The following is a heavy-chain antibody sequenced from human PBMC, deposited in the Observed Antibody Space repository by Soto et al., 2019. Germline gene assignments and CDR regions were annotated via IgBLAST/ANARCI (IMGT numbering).Heavy chain of an antibody. V-gene: IGHV4-59*01. Sequence: SEPLCLTCTVSGGSISSYYWSWIRQPPGKGLEWIGYIYYSGSTNYNPSLKSRVTISVDTSKNQFSLKMSSVTAADTAVYYCARLATSSYIDYWGQGTVLTISS. D-gene: IGHD2-15*01. CDR2: IYYSGST. CDR1: GGSISSYY. CDR3: ARLATSSYIDY. J-gene: IGHJ4*02.